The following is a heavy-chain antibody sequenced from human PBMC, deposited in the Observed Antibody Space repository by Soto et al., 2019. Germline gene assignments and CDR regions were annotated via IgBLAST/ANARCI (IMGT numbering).Heavy chain of an antibody. CDR2: IYYNGNT. J-gene: IGHJ4*02. CDR3: ARLGGQMAKDY. CDR1: GGSVSSTSYY. V-gene: IGHV4-39*01. D-gene: IGHD3-16*01. Sequence: SETLSLTCTVSGGSVSSTSYYWGWVRQPPGRGLEWIANIYYNGNTFYNPSLKSRVTMSVDTSKNQFSLRLSSVAAADTAVYYCARLGGQMAKDYWGQGTLVTVSS.